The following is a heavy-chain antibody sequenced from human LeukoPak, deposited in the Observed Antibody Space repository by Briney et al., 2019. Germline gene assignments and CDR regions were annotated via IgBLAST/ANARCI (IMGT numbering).Heavy chain of an antibody. Sequence: GGSLRLSCAASGFTFSSYAMHWVRQAPGKGLEWVAVISYDGSNKYYADSVKGRFTISRDNSMNTLYLQMNSLRAEDTAVYYCARCSGFRTHFDYWGQGTLVTVSS. CDR1: GFTFSSYA. D-gene: IGHD3-22*01. V-gene: IGHV3-30-3*01. CDR3: ARCSGFRTHFDY. CDR2: ISYDGSNK. J-gene: IGHJ4*02.